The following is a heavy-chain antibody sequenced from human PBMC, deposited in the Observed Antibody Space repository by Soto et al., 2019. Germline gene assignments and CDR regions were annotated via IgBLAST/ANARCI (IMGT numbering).Heavy chain of an antibody. D-gene: IGHD3-3*01. CDR3: ARAWSYYDFWSGPSPYYYGMDV. CDR2: ISSGSTI. CDR1: GFTFSDYY. J-gene: IGHJ6*02. Sequence: GGSLRLSCAASGFTFSDYYMSWIRQAPGKGLEWVSYISSGSTIYYADSVKGRFTISRDNAKNSLYLQMNSLRAEDTAVYYCARAWSYYDFWSGPSPYYYGMDVWGQGTTVTVSS. V-gene: IGHV3-11*01.